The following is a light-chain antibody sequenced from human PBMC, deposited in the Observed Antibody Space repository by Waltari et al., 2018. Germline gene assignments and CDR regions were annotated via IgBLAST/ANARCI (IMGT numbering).Light chain of an antibody. J-gene: IGKJ1*01. CDR2: DAS. V-gene: IGKV3-15*01. CDR3: QQYNNWPRT. Sequence: VSPGERVTLSCRASESISINLAWYQQKPGLSPRLLISDASTRAPGFPDRFSGSGSGTEFTLTISSLQSEDFAVYYCQQYNNWPRTFGQGTKVEV. CDR1: ESISIN.